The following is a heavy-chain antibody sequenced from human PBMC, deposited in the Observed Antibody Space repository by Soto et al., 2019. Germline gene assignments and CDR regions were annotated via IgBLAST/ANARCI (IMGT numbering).Heavy chain of an antibody. J-gene: IGHJ6*02. D-gene: IGHD5-18*01. CDR2: IYPGESDT. Sequence: GESLKISWKGSGYSFTSYWIGWVRQLPGKGLEWMGIIYPGESDTRYSPSFQGQVTISADKSISTAYLQWSSLKASDPAMYLFATQYRYGNYYYSGKDVWGQGTTVTVSS. V-gene: IGHV5-51*01. CDR1: GYSFTSYW. CDR3: ATQYRYGNYYYSGKDV.